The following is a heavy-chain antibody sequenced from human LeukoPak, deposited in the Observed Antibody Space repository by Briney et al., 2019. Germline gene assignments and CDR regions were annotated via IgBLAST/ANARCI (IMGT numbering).Heavy chain of an antibody. Sequence: ASVKVSCKASGYTFTSYDINWVRQATGQGLEWMGWMNPNSGNTGYAQKCQGRVTMTRNTSISTAYMELSSLRSEDTAVYYCARGLSRSGSYAYWGQGTLVTVSS. CDR1: GYTFTSYD. J-gene: IGHJ4*02. V-gene: IGHV1-8*01. CDR3: ARGLSRSGSYAY. CDR2: MNPNSGNT. D-gene: IGHD3-10*01.